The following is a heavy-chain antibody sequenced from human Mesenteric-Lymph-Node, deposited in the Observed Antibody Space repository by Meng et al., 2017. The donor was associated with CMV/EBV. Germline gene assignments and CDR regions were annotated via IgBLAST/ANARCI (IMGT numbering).Heavy chain of an antibody. CDR3: ASGASVEPQLGYYYYGMDV. D-gene: IGHD1-26*01. CDR2: ISSSSSYI. CDR1: FSSDS. Sequence: FSSDSMNWVRQAPGKGLEWVSSISSSSSYIYYADSVKGRFTISRDNAKNSLYLQMNSLRAEDTAVYYCASGASVEPQLGYYYYGMDVWGQGTTVTV. J-gene: IGHJ6*02. V-gene: IGHV3-21*01.